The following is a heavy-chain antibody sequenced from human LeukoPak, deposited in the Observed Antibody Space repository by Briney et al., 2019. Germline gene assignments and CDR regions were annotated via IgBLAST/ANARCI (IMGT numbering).Heavy chain of an antibody. D-gene: IGHD1-26*01. CDR2: ISSSSSYI. J-gene: IGHJ3*02. CDR1: GFTFSSYS. V-gene: IGHV3-21*01. CDR3: ARARGATGGAFDI. Sequence: GGSLRLSCAASGFTFSSYSMNWVRQAPGKGLEWVSSISSSSSYIYYADSVKGRFTISRDNAKNSLYLQMNSLRAEDTAVYYCARARGATGGAFDIWGQGTMVTVSS.